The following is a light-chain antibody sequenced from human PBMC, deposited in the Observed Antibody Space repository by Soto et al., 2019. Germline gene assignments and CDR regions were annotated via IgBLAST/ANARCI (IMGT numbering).Light chain of an antibody. CDR3: NSYTLSKTVI. CDR1: SSDVGAHDF. V-gene: IGLV2-14*01. Sequence: QSALTQPASVSGSPGQSITISCSGTSSDVGAHDFVSWYQHHPDKAPKVIIFEVTNRPTGVSSRFSGSKTGNTASLTISGLQAEDEADYYCNSYTLSKTVIFGGGTKLTVL. J-gene: IGLJ2*01. CDR2: EVT.